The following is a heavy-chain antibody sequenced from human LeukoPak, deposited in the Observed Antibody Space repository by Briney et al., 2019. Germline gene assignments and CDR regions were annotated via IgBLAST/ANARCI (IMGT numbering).Heavy chain of an antibody. CDR1: GFTFVSYD. CDR3: ARADYGEYGFDS. CDR2: ITNSGKDT. Sequence: GGSLRLFCAASGFTFVSYDMRWVRQAPAGGLEWFSAITNSGKDTYYAASVKGRLTFSRDISKNTLYLHMNSLRAADTAVYYCARADYGEYGFDSWGQGTLVTVSS. V-gene: IGHV3-23*01. J-gene: IGHJ4*02. D-gene: IGHD4-17*01.